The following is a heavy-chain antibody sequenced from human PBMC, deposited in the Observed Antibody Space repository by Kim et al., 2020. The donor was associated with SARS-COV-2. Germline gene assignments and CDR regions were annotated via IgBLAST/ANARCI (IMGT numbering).Heavy chain of an antibody. CDR3: ARPQSGYNYYGMDV. V-gene: IGHV4-39*01. CDR2: IYYSGST. Sequence: SETLSLTCTVSGGSISSSSYYWGWIRQPPGKGLEWIGSIYYSGSTYYNPSLKSRVTISVDTSKNQFSLKLSSVTAADTAVYYCARPQSGYNYYGMDVWGQGTTVTVSS. D-gene: IGHD3-3*01. J-gene: IGHJ6*02. CDR1: GGSISSSSYY.